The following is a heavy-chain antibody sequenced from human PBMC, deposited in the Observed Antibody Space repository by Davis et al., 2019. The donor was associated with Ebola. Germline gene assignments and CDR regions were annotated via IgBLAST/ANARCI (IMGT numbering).Heavy chain of an antibody. CDR2: IKQDGSEK. V-gene: IGHV3-7*01. D-gene: IGHD2-8*01. CDR3: ARDFALTYYCTNGVCTRNYYYGMDV. Sequence: GGSLRLSCAASGFTFSSYWMSWVRQAPGKGLEWVANIKQDGSEKYYVDSVKGRFTISRDNSKNTLYLQMNSLRAEDTAVYYCARDFALTYYCTNGVCTRNYYYGMDVWGQGTTVTVSS. J-gene: IGHJ6*02. CDR1: GFTFSSYW.